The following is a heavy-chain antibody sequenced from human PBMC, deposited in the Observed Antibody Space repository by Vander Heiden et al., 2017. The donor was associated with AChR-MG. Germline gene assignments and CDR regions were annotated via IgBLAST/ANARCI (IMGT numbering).Heavy chain of an antibody. CDR1: GFTFDDYA. Sequence: EVQLVESGGDLVQPGRSLRLSCAASGFTFDDYAMHWVRQAPGKGLEWVSGISWNSGSIGYADSVKGRVTISRDNAKNSLYLQMNSLRAEETALYYCAKDTYYYDSSGYQHYFQHWGQGTLVTVSS. V-gene: IGHV3-9*01. D-gene: IGHD3-22*01. CDR3: AKDTYYYDSSGYQHYFQH. J-gene: IGHJ1*01. CDR2: ISWNSGSI.